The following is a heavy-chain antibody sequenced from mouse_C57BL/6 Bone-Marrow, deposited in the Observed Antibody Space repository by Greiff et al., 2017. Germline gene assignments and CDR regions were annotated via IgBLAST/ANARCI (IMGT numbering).Heavy chain of an antibody. J-gene: IGHJ3*01. D-gene: IGHD4-1*01. CDR3: ACLGRPCAY. V-gene: IGHV2-6*01. CDR2: IWGVGST. Sequence: QVQLKESGPGLVAPSQSLSITCTVSGFTLTSYGVDWVRQSPGKGLEWLGVIWGVGSTNYNSAIKSRLSISKEYSKRQVFLKMNRLQTDDTAMYYCACLGRPCAYWGQGTLVTVSA. CDR1: GFTLTSYG.